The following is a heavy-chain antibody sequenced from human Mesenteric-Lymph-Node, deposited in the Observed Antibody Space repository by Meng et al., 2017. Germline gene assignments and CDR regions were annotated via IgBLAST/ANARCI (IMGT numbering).Heavy chain of an antibody. CDR3: ARDPEFAY. CDR1: GYTFTTYN. CDR2: MSPNTGNT. Sequence: QGQLVQSGAEVKKPGAAVKVSCKASGYTFTTYNINWVRQATGQGLEWMGWMSPNTGNTGYAQKFQGRVTMTSDTSMSTAYMELSALSSEDTAVYYCARDPEFAYWGQGTLVTVSS. J-gene: IGHJ4*02. D-gene: IGHD3-10*01. V-gene: IGHV1-8*01.